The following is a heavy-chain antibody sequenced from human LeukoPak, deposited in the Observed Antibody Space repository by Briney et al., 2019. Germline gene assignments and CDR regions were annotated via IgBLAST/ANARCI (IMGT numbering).Heavy chain of an antibody. CDR2: INAGNGNT. CDR3: ARDPPYGSLFDY. D-gene: IGHD4-17*01. J-gene: IGHJ4*02. CDR1: GYTFTSYA. V-gene: IGHV1-3*01. Sequence: ASVKVSCKASGYTFTSYAMHWVRQAPGQRLEWMGWINAGNGNTKYSQKFQGRVTITRDTSASTAYTELSSLRSEDTAVYYCARDPPYGSLFDYWGQGTLVTVSS.